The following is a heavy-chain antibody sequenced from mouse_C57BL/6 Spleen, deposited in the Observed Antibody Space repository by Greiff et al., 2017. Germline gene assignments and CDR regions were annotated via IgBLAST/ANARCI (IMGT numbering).Heavy chain of an antibody. CDR2: IDPSDSYT. V-gene: IGHV1-59*01. J-gene: IGHJ4*01. D-gene: IGHD2-14*01. CDR3: ARSEVMDY. Sequence: VQLQQPGAELVRPGTSVTLSCKASGYTFTSYWMHWVKQRPGQGLEWIGVIDPSDSYTNYNQKFKGKATLTVDTSSSTAYMQLSSVTSEDSAVYYCARSEVMDYWGQGTSVTVSA. CDR1: GYTFTSYW.